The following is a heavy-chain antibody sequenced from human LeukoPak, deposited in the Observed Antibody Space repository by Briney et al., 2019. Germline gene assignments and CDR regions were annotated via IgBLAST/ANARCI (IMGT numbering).Heavy chain of an antibody. V-gene: IGHV1-2*02. Sequence: ASVKVSFKASGYTFTGCYMHWVRQAPGQGLEWMGWINPNSGGTNYAQKFQGRVTMTRDTSISTAYMELSRLRSDDTAVYYCARPRMEWELDYWGQGTLVTVSS. D-gene: IGHD1-26*01. CDR3: ARPRMEWELDY. J-gene: IGHJ4*02. CDR1: GYTFTGCY. CDR2: INPNSGGT.